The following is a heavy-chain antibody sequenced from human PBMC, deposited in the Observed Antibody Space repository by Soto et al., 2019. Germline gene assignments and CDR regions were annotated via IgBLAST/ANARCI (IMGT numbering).Heavy chain of an antibody. Sequence: GPVKVSCKASGYTFTSYYIHWVRQAPGQGLEWMGIINPSGGSTSYAQKFQGRVTMTRDTSTSTVYMELGSLRSEDTAIYYCAREGRVYSVYWARGPLSPFSA. CDR2: INPSGGST. D-gene: IGHD3-22*01. CDR3: AREGRVYSVY. V-gene: IGHV1-46*01. CDR1: GYTFTSYY. J-gene: IGHJ4*02.